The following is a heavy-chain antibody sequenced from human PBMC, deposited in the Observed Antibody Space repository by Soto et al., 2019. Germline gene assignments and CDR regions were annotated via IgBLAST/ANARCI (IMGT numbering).Heavy chain of an antibody. V-gene: IGHV5-51*01. CDR1: GDSFNSNW. J-gene: IGHJ6*02. CDR2: IYPIDSDT. D-gene: IGHD4-17*01. CDR3: ARRSAVTTFYFYGMDV. Sequence: KISCKVSGDSFNSNWIAWVRQRPGRGLEWMGIIYPIDSDTRYSPSFQGQVTISVDRSVNSAFLQWRSLKASDTATYYCARRSAVTTFYFYGMDVWGQGTTVTVSS.